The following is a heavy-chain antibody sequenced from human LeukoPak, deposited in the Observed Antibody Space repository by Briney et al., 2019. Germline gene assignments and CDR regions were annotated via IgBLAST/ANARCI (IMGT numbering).Heavy chain of an antibody. Sequence: SGGSLRLSCAASGFTFSSYSMNWVRQAPGKGLEWVSSISSSSSYIYYADSVKDRFTISRDNAKNSLYLQMNSLRAEDTAVYYCARGASGVFDYWGQGTLVTVSS. V-gene: IGHV3-21*01. CDR2: ISSSSSYI. CDR1: GFTFSSYS. CDR3: ARGASGVFDY. J-gene: IGHJ4*02. D-gene: IGHD1-26*01.